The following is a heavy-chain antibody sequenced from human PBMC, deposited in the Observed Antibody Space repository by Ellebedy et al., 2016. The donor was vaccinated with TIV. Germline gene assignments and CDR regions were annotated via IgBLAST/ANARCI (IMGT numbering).Heavy chain of an antibody. J-gene: IGHJ4*02. CDR1: GFTFSSYE. CDR2: ISSSGSTI. CDR3: AAEPSMVRGVMWY. V-gene: IGHV3-48*03. Sequence: PGGSLRLSCAASGFTFSSYEMNWVRQAPGKGLEWVSYISSSGSTIYYADSVKGRFTISRDNAKNSLYLQMNSLRAEDTAVYYCAAEPSMVRGVMWYWGQGTLVTVSS. D-gene: IGHD3-10*01.